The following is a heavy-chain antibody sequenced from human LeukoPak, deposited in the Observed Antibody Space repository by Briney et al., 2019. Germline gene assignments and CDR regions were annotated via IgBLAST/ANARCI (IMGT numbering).Heavy chain of an antibody. CDR3: AERGGTLYSGYDWGSFDY. J-gene: IGHJ4*02. CDR1: GYTFTSYA. CDR2: MNPNSGNT. D-gene: IGHD5-12*01. V-gene: IGHV1-8*02. Sequence: ASVKVSCKASGYTFTSYAMNWVRQAPGQGLEWMGWMNPNSGNTGYAQKFQGRVTMTRNTSISTAYMELSSLRSEDTALYYCAERGGTLYSGYDWGSFDYWGQGTLVTVSS.